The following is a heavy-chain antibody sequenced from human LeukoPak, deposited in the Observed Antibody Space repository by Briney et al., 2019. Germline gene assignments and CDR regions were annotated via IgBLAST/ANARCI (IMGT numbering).Heavy chain of an antibody. CDR3: ARRHGRCSDGSCYYPDY. V-gene: IGHV1-8*01. J-gene: IGHJ4*02. D-gene: IGHD2-15*01. CDR1: VYTFTRYA. Sequence: ASLWVSSTAPVYTFTRYAINSVRQAPGQGREWMGWMNPNRGNTHYAHKFQGRVSMTRNSSITTAYMELSRLRSEDTAVYYCARRHGRCSDGSCYYPDYWGQGTLVTVSS. CDR2: MNPNRGNT.